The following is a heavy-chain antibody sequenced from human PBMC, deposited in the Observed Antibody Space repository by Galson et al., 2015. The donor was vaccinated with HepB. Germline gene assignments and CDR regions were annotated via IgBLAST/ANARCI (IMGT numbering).Heavy chain of an antibody. CDR1: GFTFSSYG. D-gene: IGHD3-10*01. V-gene: IGHV3-33*08. CDR2: IWYDGSNK. Sequence: SLRLSCAASGFTFSSYGMHWVRQAPGKGLEWVAVIWYDGSNKYYADSVKGRFTISRDNSKNTLYLQMNSLRAEDTAVYYCARDPYYYGSGSYYAFDIWGQGTMVTVSS. CDR3: ARDPYYYGSGSYYAFDI. J-gene: IGHJ3*02.